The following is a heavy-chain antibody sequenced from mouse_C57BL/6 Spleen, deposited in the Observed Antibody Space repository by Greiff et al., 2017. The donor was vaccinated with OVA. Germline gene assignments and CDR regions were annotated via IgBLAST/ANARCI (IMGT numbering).Heavy chain of an antibody. J-gene: IGHJ3*01. CDR1: GYTFTSYT. Sequence: VQLQQSGAELARPGASVKMSCKASGYTFTSYTMHWVKQRPGQGLEWIGYINPSSGYTKYNQKFKDKATLTADKSSSTAYMQLGSLTSEDSAVYYCAREGYGSSYGFAYWGQGTLVTVSA. D-gene: IGHD1-1*01. CDR2: INPSSGYT. CDR3: AREGYGSSYGFAY. V-gene: IGHV1-4*01.